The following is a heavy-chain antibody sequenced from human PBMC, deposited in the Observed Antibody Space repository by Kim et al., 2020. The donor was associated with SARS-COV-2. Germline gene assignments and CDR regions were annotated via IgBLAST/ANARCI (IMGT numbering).Heavy chain of an antibody. Sequence: ADSVKDRYTTSRDNSKNTLYLQMSSLRAEDTAVYYCVKERSSGWYDFDYWGQGTPVTVSS. V-gene: IGHV3-64D*08. CDR3: VKERSSGWYDFDY. J-gene: IGHJ4*02. D-gene: IGHD6-19*01.